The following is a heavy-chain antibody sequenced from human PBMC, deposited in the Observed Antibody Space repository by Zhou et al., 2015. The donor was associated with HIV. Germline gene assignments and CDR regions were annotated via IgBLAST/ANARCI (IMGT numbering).Heavy chain of an antibody. J-gene: IGHJ2*01. V-gene: IGHV1-69*02. CDR3: ARKAGDYYDSSGYYDWYFDL. CDR1: GGTFSSYT. CDR2: IIPILGIA. Sequence: QVQLVQSGAEVKKPGSSVKVSCKASGGTFSSYTISWVRQAPGQGLEWMGRIIPILGIANYAQKFQGRVTITADKSTSTAYMELSSLRSEDTAVYYCARKAGDYYDSSGYYDWYFDLWGRGTLVTVSS. D-gene: IGHD3-22*01.